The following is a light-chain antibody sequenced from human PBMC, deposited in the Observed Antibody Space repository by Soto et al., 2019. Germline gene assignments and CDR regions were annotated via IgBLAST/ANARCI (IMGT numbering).Light chain of an antibody. CDR3: QQYYSSPYT. CDR1: QSVLYSSNNKNY. V-gene: IGKV4-1*01. CDR2: WAS. Sequence: DIVMTQSPDSLAVSLGARATINCKSSQSVLYSSNNKNYLAWYQQKPGQPPRLLIDWASTRECGVPDRFSGSGSGTDFTLTISSLQAEDVAVYYCQQYYSSPYTFGQGTKLEIK. J-gene: IGKJ2*01.